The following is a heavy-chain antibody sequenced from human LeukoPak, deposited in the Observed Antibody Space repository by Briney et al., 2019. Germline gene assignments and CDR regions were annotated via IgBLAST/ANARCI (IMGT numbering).Heavy chain of an antibody. J-gene: IGHJ2*01. Sequence: SETLSLTCTVSGGSISSGGYYWSWIRQHPGKGVEWIGYIYYSGSTYYNPSLKSRVTISVDTSKNQFSLKLSSVTAADTAVYYCASFIAAAGDWYFDLWGRGTLVTVSS. CDR1: GGSISSGGYY. D-gene: IGHD6-13*01. CDR3: ASFIAAAGDWYFDL. CDR2: IYYSGST. V-gene: IGHV4-31*03.